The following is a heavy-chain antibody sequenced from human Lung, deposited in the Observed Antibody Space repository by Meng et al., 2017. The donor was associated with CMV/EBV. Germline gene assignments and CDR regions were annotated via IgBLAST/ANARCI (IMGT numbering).Heavy chain of an antibody. D-gene: IGHD4-23*01. Sequence: QGPRQQAGAGVGKPSRHLVLTCAISGDIASRNSAAWQWSRQSPTRGLEWLGRTYYRTKWYHEYAVSVKSRITISPDTPKTQFSLQLNSMTPEDTAVYYCARGINGGCGDWGQGTLVTVSS. J-gene: IGHJ4*02. CDR1: GDIASRNSAA. CDR3: ARGINGGCGD. CDR2: TYYRTKWYH. V-gene: IGHV6-1*01.